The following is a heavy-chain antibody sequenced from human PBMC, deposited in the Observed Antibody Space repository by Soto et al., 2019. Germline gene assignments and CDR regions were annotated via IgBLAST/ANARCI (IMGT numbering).Heavy chain of an antibody. V-gene: IGHV3-15*01. CDR1: GFTLSNAG. CDR3: TTDGGP. D-gene: IGHD3-16*01. Sequence: GSLLVGCAASGFTLSNAGVSWVRQAPGKGLEWVGRIKSKTDCGTTDYAAPVKGRFTISRDDSKNTLYLQMNSLKNEDTAVYYCTTDGGPWGQGTPVTVSS. J-gene: IGHJ5*02. CDR2: IKSKTDCGTT.